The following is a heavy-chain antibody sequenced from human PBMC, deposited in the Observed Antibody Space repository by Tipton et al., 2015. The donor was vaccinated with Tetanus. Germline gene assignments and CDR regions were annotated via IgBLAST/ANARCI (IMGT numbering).Heavy chain of an antibody. V-gene: IGHV4-59*01. CDR3: ARGAYSYDSSGYYYLLDP. Sequence: TLSLTCSVSGGSINNYYWNWIRQPPGKGLEWIGHISKNGSTNYNPSLKSRVTISVDTSKNQFSLKLSPVTAADTAVYYCARGAYSYDSSGYYYLLDPWGQGTLVTVSS. CDR1: GGSINNYY. J-gene: IGHJ5*02. D-gene: IGHD3-22*01. CDR2: ISKNGST.